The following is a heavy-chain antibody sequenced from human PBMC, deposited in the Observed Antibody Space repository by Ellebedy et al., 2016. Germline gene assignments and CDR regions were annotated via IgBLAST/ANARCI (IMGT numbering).Heavy chain of an antibody. D-gene: IGHD3-10*01. V-gene: IGHV1-2*02. CDR2: INPNSGGT. Sequence: ASVKVSXXASGYTFTGYYMHWVRQAPGQGLEWMGWINPNSGGTNYAQKFQGRVTMTRDTSISTAYMELSRLRSDDTAVYYCARSYGSGSQNPYYYYYGMDVWGQGTTVTVSS. CDR1: GYTFTGYY. J-gene: IGHJ6*02. CDR3: ARSYGSGSQNPYYYYYGMDV.